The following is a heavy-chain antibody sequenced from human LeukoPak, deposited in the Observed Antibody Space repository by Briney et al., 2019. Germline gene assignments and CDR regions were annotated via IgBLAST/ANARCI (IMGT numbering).Heavy chain of an antibody. CDR3: ARLWFGELLGWFWFDP. CDR1: GGSISSYF. Sequence: SETLSLTCTVSGGSISSYFWSWIRQPPGKGLEWIGYIYYSGSTNYNPPLKSRVTISVDTSKNQFSLKLSSVTAADTAVYYCARLWFGELLGWFWFDPWGQGTLVTVSS. CDR2: IYYSGST. V-gene: IGHV4-59*01. J-gene: IGHJ5*02. D-gene: IGHD3-10*01.